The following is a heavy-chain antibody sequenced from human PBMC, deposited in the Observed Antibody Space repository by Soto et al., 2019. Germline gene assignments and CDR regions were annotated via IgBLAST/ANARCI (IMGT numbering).Heavy chain of an antibody. Sequence: GGSLRLSCAASGFTFSSYWMHWVRQAPGKGLVWVSRINPDGSATNYADSVKGRFTISRDNAKNTLYLQMNSLRAEDTAVFYCGRGGSDSPMAPGYWGQGTLVTVSS. J-gene: IGHJ4*02. CDR2: INPDGSAT. D-gene: IGHD5-18*01. CDR1: GFTFSSYW. V-gene: IGHV3-74*01. CDR3: GRGGSDSPMAPGY.